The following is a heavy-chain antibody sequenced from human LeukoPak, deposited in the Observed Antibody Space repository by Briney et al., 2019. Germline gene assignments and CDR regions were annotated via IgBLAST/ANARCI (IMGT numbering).Heavy chain of an antibody. V-gene: IGHV3-66*01. CDR1: GFTVSSNY. CDR3: ARAWSGTQYYFDY. D-gene: IGHD3-3*01. J-gene: IGHJ4*02. CDR2: IYSGGST. Sequence: PGWSLRLSCAASGFTVSSNYMSWVRHAPGKGLEWVSIIYSGGSTYYADSVKGRFTISRDNSKNTLYLQMNSLRAEDTAVYYCARAWSGTQYYFDYWGQGTLVTVSS.